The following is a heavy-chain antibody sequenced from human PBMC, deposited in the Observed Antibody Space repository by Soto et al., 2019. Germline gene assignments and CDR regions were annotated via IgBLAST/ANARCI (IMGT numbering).Heavy chain of an antibody. CDR1: GFTFSSYA. J-gene: IGHJ4*02. Sequence: GGSLRLSCAASGFTFSSYAMSWVRQAPGKGLEWVSAISGSGGSTYYADSVKGRFTISRDNSKNTLYLQMNSLRAEDTAVYYCATHAGGITIFGVVSTPTPYYFDNWGQGTLVTVSS. CDR3: ATHAGGITIFGVVSTPTPYYFDN. V-gene: IGHV3-23*01. D-gene: IGHD3-3*01. CDR2: ISGSGGST.